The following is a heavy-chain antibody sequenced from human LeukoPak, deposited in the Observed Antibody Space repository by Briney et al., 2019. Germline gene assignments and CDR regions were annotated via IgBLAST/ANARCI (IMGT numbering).Heavy chain of an antibody. CDR3: ARGHYQIEL. J-gene: IGHJ4*02. CDR1: GFTFSSYW. CDR2: IKLDGSEK. D-gene: IGHD3-10*01. Sequence: PGGSLRLSCAASGFTFSSYWMSWVRQAPGKGLEWVATIKLDGSEKYYVDSLKGRFTISRDNVRNSLFLQMNSLRTEDTSVYYCARGHYQIELWGQGTLVTVSS. V-gene: IGHV3-7*01.